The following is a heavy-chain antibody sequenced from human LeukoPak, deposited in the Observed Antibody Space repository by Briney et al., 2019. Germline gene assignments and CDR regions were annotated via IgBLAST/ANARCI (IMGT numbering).Heavy chain of an antibody. J-gene: IGHJ4*02. CDR1: GGTFSSYS. V-gene: IGHV1-69*05. CDR2: IIPIFCTS. Sequence: ASVKVSCKACGGTFSSYSMIWVRQAPGQGLEWMGGIIPIFCTSNYAQKFQGRDTITTDESTSTAYMELSSLRSEHTAVYYCARGRDDSSGYYFSDYWGQGTLVTVSS. CDR3: ARGRDDSSGYYFSDY. D-gene: IGHD3-22*01.